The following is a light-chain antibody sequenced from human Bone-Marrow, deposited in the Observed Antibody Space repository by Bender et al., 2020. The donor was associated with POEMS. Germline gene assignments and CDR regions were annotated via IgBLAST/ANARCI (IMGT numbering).Light chain of an antibody. J-gene: IGLJ3*02. CDR1: DSNFGGNH. Sequence: QSVLTQPPSASGTPGQSVIISCSGTDSNFGGNHVHWYQQVPGTAPRLVVYSNYQRPSGVPARFSGSKSGTSASLTISDIQSEDEGDYYCSSWDDSLSGWVFGGGTKLTVL. CDR3: SSWDDSLSGWV. V-gene: IGLV1-44*01. CDR2: SNY.